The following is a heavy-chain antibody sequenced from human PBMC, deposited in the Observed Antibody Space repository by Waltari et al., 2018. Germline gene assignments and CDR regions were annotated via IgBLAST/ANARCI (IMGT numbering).Heavy chain of an antibody. CDR1: GGSLSSSNW. CDR3: ARSEAGGVSHPGTNFDY. D-gene: IGHD2-8*02. J-gene: IGHJ4*02. Sequence: QVQLQESGPGLVKPSGTLSLTCAVSGGSLSSSNWWSWVRPPPGKGLEWIGEIYHSGSTNYNPSLKSRVTISVDKSKNQFSLKLSSVTAADTAVYYCARSEAGGVSHPGTNFDYWGQGTLVTVSS. V-gene: IGHV4-4*02. CDR2: IYHSGST.